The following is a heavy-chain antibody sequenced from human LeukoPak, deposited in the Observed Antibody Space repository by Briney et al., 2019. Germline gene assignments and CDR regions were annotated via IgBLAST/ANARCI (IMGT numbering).Heavy chain of an antibody. D-gene: IGHD1-26*01. CDR2: ISYDGSNK. V-gene: IGHV3-30*18. CDR3: AKDQAVGATFGYYFDY. J-gene: IGHJ4*02. Sequence: GGSLRLSCAASGFTFSSYGMHWVRQAPGKGLEWVAVISYDGSNKYYADSVKDRFTISRDNSKNTLYLQMNSLRAEDTAVYYCAKDQAVGATFGYYFDYWGQGTLVTVSS. CDR1: GFTFSSYG.